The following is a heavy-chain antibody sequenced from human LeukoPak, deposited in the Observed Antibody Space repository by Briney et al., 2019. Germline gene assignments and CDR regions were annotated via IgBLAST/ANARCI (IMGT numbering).Heavy chain of an antibody. D-gene: IGHD6-13*01. CDR3: GREIGSAARGR. J-gene: IGHJ4*02. Sequence: GGSLRLSCAPSGFTFASYWMSWVRQAPGKGLEWVANIKEDGSEKYYVDSVKGRFTTSRDTAKNSVYLQMNSLRAEYTAVYYCGREIGSAARGRWGQGTLVTVSS. V-gene: IGHV3-7*05. CDR2: IKEDGSEK. CDR1: GFTFASYW.